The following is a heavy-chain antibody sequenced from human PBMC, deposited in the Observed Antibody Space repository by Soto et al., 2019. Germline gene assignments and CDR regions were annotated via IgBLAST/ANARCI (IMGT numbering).Heavy chain of an antibody. D-gene: IGHD6-13*01. CDR2: ISGIGGSS. V-gene: IGHV3-23*01. Sequence: EVQLLESGGALEHPGGSLRLSCAASGFAFSTYAMTWVRQAPGKGLEWVSVISGIGGSSYYAASVKGRFTISRDNSKNKLFLQMNGLRAEDTAVYYCAKVTKRAAAGRYEYYKYGMDVWGQGPTVTVSS. CDR1: GFAFSTYA. J-gene: IGHJ6*02. CDR3: AKVTKRAAAGRYEYYKYGMDV.